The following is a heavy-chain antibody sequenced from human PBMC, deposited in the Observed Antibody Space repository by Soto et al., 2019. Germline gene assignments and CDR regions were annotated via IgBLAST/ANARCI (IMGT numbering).Heavy chain of an antibody. D-gene: IGHD5-18*01. CDR2: VSHSGST. V-gene: IGHV4-31*03. CDR3: AREYTYGSNFFDC. J-gene: IGHJ4*02. Sequence: PSERLSLASTVSGGSISSAAYYWSWIRQHPGKGLEWIGYVSHSGSTYYNPSLKSRVIISVDTSKNQFSLSLTSVTAADTAVYYCAREYTYGSNFFDCWGQGALVTVSS. CDR1: GGSISSAAYY.